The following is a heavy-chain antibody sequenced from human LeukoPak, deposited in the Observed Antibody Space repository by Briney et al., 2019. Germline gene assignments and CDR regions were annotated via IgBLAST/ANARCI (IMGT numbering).Heavy chain of an antibody. J-gene: IGHJ6*02. CDR2: TYYRSKWYN. CDR3: ARDTYKAAMVNGMGV. V-gene: IGHV6-1*01. Sequence: SRTLSLTCAISGDSFSSNSAAWNWLRQSPSRGLEWLGRTYYRSKWYNDYAVSVKSRITINPDTSKNQFSLQLNSVTPEDTAVYYCARDTYKAAMVNGMGVWGQGTTVTVSS. CDR1: GDSFSSNSAA. D-gene: IGHD5-18*01.